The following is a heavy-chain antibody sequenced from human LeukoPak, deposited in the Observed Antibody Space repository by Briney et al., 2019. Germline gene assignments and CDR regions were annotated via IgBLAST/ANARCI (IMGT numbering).Heavy chain of an antibody. J-gene: IGHJ6*02. CDR2: ISGDGSTT. V-gene: IGHV3-74*01. Sequence: GGSLRLSCVASGFTFSNFRMHWVRQGPGKGLVWVSRISGDGSTTDHADSVKGRFTISRDNAKNTLYLQINSLRAEDTALYFCASVVRPGYFFYYGLGVWGRGATVTVSS. CDR1: GFTFSNFR. CDR3: ASVVRPGYFFYYGLGV.